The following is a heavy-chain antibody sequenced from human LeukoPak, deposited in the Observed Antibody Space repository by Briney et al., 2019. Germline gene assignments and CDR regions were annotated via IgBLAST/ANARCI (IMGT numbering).Heavy chain of an antibody. D-gene: IGHD6-13*01. CDR2: IIPILGIA. V-gene: IGHV1-69*04. J-gene: IGHJ6*02. CDR1: GGTFSSYA. Sequence: VASVKVSCKASGGTFSSYAISWVRQAPGQGLEWMGRIIPILGIANYAQKFQGRVTITADKSTSTAYMELSSLRSEDTAVYYCARDYLQIAAAGTRGYYYYGMDVWGQGTTVTVSS. CDR3: ARDYLQIAAAGTRGYYYYGMDV.